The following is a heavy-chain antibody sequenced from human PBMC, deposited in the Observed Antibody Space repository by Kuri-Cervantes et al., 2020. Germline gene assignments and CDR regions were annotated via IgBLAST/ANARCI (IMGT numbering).Heavy chain of an antibody. D-gene: IGHD3-22*01. CDR3: ARVKDWSYYDSSGYYCDY. V-gene: IGHV1-24*01. J-gene: IGHJ4*02. CDR1: GYTLTELS. CDR2: FDPEDGET. Sequence: ASVKVSCKVSGYTLTELSMHWVRQAPGKGLEWMGGFDPEDGETIYAQKFQGRVTMTEDTSTDTAYMELSSLRSDDTAVYYCARVKDWSYYDSSGYYCDYWGQGTLVTVSS.